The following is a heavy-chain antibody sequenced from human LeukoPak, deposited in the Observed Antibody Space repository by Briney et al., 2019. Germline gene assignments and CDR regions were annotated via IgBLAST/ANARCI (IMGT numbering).Heavy chain of an antibody. CDR3: ARVRGGSGSSYAADAFDI. V-gene: IGHV3-48*04. J-gene: IGHJ3*02. Sequence: GGSLRLSCAASEFTFSTYGMHWVRQAPGKGLEWVSYISSSGSTIYYADSVKGRFTISRDNAKNSLYLQMNSLRAEDTAVYYCARVRGGSGSSYAADAFDIWGQGTMVTVSS. CDR2: ISSSGSTI. CDR1: EFTFSTYG. D-gene: IGHD1-26*01.